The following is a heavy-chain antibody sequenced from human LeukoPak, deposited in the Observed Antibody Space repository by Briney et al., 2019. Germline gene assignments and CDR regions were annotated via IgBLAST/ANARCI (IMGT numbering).Heavy chain of an antibody. D-gene: IGHD5-18*01. J-gene: IGHJ6*03. CDR1: GGSISSGDYY. CDR2: IYYSGST. Sequence: SQTLSFTCTVSGGSISSGDYYWSWIRQPPGKGLEWIGYIYYSGSTYYNPSLKSRVTISVDTSKNQFSLKLSSVTAADTAVYYCAREAHPEAVQLWYYMDVWGKGTTVTVSS. V-gene: IGHV4-30-4*08. CDR3: AREAHPEAVQLWYYMDV.